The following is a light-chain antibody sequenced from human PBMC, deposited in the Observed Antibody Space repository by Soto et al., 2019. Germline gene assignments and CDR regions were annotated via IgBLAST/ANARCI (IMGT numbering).Light chain of an antibody. CDR3: QQSNSFPLT. V-gene: IGKV1-5*01. J-gene: IGKJ1*01. CDR2: DAS. CDR1: QTITNW. Sequence: DIQMTQSPSILSASVGDRVTITCRSSQTITNWLAWYQQKPGKAPRLLIYDASSLESWVPSRFSGSGSGTEFTLTISSLQSEDFATYYCQQSNSFPLTFGQGTKVEIK.